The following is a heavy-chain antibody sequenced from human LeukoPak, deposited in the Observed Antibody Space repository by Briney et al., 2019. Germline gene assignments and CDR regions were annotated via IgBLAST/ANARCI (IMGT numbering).Heavy chain of an antibody. CDR2: ISGSGGST. CDR3: AKGKELLGAFDI. Sequence: PGGSLRLSCAASGFTFDDYGMSWVRQAPGKGLEWVSAISGSGGSTYYADSVKGRFTISRDNSKNTLYLQMNSLRAEDTAVYYCAKGKELLGAFDIWGQGTVVTVSS. J-gene: IGHJ3*02. CDR1: GFTFDDYG. V-gene: IGHV3-23*01. D-gene: IGHD1-26*01.